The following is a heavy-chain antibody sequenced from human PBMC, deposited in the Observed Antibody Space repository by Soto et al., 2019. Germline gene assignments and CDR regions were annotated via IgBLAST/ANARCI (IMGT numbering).Heavy chain of an antibody. CDR3: VRDGTKTLRDWFDP. CDR2: IYATGTT. CDR1: GASITGFY. V-gene: IGHV4-4*07. Sequence: SETLPLTCTVSGASITGFYWSWIRKSAGKGLEWIGRIYATGTTDYNPSLKSRVMMSVDTSKKQFSLKLRSVTAADTAVYYCVRDGTKTLRDWFDPWGQGISVTVSS. D-gene: IGHD1-1*01. J-gene: IGHJ5*02.